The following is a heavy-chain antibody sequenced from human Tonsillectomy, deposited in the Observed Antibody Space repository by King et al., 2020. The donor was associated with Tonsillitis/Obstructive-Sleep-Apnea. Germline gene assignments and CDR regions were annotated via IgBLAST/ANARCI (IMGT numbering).Heavy chain of an antibody. CDR3: AKDPGVGTISPAGDYHYGMDV. V-gene: IGHV3-33*06. Sequence: VQLVESGGGVVQPGRSLRLSCVASGFTFSGYGMNWVRQAPGKGLEWVAIIWYDGSNKYYADSVKGRFTISRDNSKKTLYLQMDSLRAEDTAVYYCAKDPGVGTISPAGDYHYGMDVWGQGTTVTVSS. CDR2: IWYDGSNK. CDR1: GFTFSGYG. J-gene: IGHJ6*02. D-gene: IGHD1-26*01.